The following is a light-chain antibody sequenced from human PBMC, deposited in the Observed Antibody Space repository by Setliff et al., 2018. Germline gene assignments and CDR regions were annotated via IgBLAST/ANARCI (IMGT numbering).Light chain of an antibody. CDR1: SSDVGAYNY. V-gene: IGLV2-11*01. CDR3: CSFAGTYYV. CDR2: DVT. J-gene: IGLJ1*01. Sequence: QSALTQPRSVSGSPGQSVTISCTGTSSDVGAYNYVSWYQHHPGKVPKLMVYDVTKRPSGVPDRFSGFKSGNTASLTISGLQAEDEADYYCCSFAGTYYVFGSGTKVTVL.